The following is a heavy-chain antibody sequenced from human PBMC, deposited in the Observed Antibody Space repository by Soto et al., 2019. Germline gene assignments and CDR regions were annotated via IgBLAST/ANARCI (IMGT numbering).Heavy chain of an antibody. D-gene: IGHD2-8*01. CDR1: DASITNYY. Sequence: PSETLSLTCTVSDASITNYYWAWIRQPPGKGLEWLGYLYDRGTKNYNPSLKSRITMLLDTSKSQYSLQLTSVTATETAIFFCARVRRANGYYYFDYWGQGTLVTVSS. CDR3: ARVRRANGYYYFDY. V-gene: IGHV4-59*01. CDR2: LYDRGTK. J-gene: IGHJ4*02.